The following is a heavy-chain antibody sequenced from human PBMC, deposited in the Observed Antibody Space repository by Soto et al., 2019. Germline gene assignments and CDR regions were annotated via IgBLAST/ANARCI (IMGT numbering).Heavy chain of an antibody. V-gene: IGHV2-26*01. CDR2: IFSDNKR. CDR3: ARMNVDSYQFYYAMDV. D-gene: IGHD4-17*01. Sequence: SGPTLVNPTETLTLTCTVSGFSLTTGKMGVSWIRQPPGKALEWLAHIFSDNKRSYSTSLQGRLTISKDTSGSQVVLSMTNVDPVDTATYYCARMNVDSYQFYYAMDVWGQGTTVTVSS. J-gene: IGHJ6*02. CDR1: GFSLTTGKMG.